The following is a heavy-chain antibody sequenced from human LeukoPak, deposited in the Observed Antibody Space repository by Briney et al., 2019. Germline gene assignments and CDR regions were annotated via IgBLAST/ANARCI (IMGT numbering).Heavy chain of an antibody. V-gene: IGHV3-30*18. CDR1: GFTLTSYG. D-gene: IGHD3-9*01. J-gene: IGHJ4*02. CDR2: ISYDGSKT. CDR3: AKPYYDILTGYDSFLKYGSSYYFDY. Sequence: PGRSLRPSCAPSGFTLTSYGMHWVRQAPGKGLGWVAVISYDGSKTYYADSVKGRFTISRDNSKNTLYLQMNSLRAEGTAVYYWAKPYYDILTGYDSFLKYGSSYYFDYWGQGTLVTVSS.